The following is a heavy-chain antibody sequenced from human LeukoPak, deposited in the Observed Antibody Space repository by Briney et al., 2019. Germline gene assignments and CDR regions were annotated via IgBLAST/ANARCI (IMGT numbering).Heavy chain of an antibody. CDR2: IYRGDGT. J-gene: IGHJ4*02. V-gene: IGHV3-66*01. CDR3: ARDIGGTVEVATMNY. CDR1: GFTCSSHY. Sequence: GGSLRLSCVASGFTCSSHYMSWVRQAPGKGLEWVSVIYRGDGTFYADSVKGRFTISRDNSRNTVYLQMNSLRVEDTAVYYCARDIGGTVEVATMNYWGRGTLVTVSS. D-gene: IGHD5-24*01.